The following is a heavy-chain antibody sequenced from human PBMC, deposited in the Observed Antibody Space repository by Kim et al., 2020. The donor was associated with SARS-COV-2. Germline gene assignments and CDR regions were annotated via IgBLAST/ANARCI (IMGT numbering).Heavy chain of an antibody. CDR1: GFPFRNYA. V-gene: IGHV3-23*01. Sequence: GGSLRISCAASGFPFRNYAMNWVRQSPAKGLEWVSSMTGRYGNTYYADSVGGRFTIFRDNSNNMLSLQMNSLRAEDTAVYYGARGELESCASTRCYEFDSWGQGTLVTVSS. J-gene: IGHJ4*02. D-gene: IGHD2-2*01. CDR3: ARGELESCASTRCYEFDS. CDR2: MTGRYGNT.